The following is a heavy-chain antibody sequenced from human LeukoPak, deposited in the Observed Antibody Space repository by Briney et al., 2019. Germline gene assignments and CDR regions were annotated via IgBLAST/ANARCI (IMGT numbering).Heavy chain of an antibody. CDR1: GYTFTSYG. V-gene: IGHV1-69*13. D-gene: IGHD3-3*01. CDR3: ASTRPYDFWSGYPTGGAFDI. CDR2: IIPIFGTA. Sequence: ASVKVSCKASGYTFTSYGISWVRQAPGQGLEWMGGIIPIFGTANYAQKFQGRVTITADESTSTAYMELSSLRSEDTAVYYCASTRPYDFWSGYPTGGAFDIWGQGTMVTVSS. J-gene: IGHJ3*02.